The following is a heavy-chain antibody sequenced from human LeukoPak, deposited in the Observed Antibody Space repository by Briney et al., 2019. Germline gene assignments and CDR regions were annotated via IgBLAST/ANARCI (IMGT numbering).Heavy chain of an antibody. V-gene: IGHV1-8*03. CDR1: GYTFTSYD. Sequence: GASVKVSCKASGYTFTSYDINWVRQAPGQGLEWMGWMNPNSGNTGYAQKFQGRVTITADESTSTAYMELSSLRSEDTAVYYCARAVTPYQLLHNWFDPWGQGTLVTVSS. J-gene: IGHJ5*02. D-gene: IGHD2-2*01. CDR3: ARAVTPYQLLHNWFDP. CDR2: MNPNSGNT.